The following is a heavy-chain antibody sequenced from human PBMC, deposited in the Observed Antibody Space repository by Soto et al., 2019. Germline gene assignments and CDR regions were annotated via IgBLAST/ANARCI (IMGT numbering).Heavy chain of an antibody. Sequence: ASVKVSCKASGYTFTSYGISWVRQAPGQGLEWMGWISAYNGNTNYAQKLQGRVTMTTDTSTSTAYMELRSLRSDDTAVYYCARDAYYYGSGSSTHYYYYGMDVWGQGTTVTVS. V-gene: IGHV1-18*01. CDR2: ISAYNGNT. CDR3: ARDAYYYGSGSSTHYYYYGMDV. CDR1: GYTFTSYG. J-gene: IGHJ6*02. D-gene: IGHD3-10*01.